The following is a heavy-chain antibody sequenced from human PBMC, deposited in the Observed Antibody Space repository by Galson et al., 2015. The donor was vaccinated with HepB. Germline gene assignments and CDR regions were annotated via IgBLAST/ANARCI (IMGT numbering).Heavy chain of an antibody. D-gene: IGHD1-14*01. CDR1: AGTFSSST. V-gene: IGHV1-69*02. Sequence: SVKVASKASAGTFSSSTILCVRQAHGQGLEWMGRIFPILGIANYAQKFQGRVPNTADKSTSTAYMALSSLRSEDTAVYYCARGGTYVPNALRHWFDPWGQGTLVTVSS. J-gene: IGHJ5*02. CDR3: ARGGTYVPNALRHWFDP. CDR2: IFPILGIA.